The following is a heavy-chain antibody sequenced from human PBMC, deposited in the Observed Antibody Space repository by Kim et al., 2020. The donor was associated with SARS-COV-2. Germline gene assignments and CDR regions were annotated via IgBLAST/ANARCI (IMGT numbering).Heavy chain of an antibody. D-gene: IGHD1-1*01. J-gene: IGHJ4*02. Sequence: ASVKVSCKASGYTFTSYGISWVRQAPGQGLEWMGWISAYNGNTNYAQKLQGRVTMTTDTSTSTAYMELRSLRSDDTAVYYCARDKTPFGYNWNPRWDYWGQGTLVTVSS. CDR2: ISAYNGNT. CDR1: GYTFTSYG. V-gene: IGHV1-18*01. CDR3: ARDKTPFGYNWNPRWDY.